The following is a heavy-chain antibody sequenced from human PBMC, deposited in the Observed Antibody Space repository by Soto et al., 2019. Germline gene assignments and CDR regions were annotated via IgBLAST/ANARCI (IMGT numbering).Heavy chain of an antibody. CDR2: IYYSGST. CDR1: GGSISSYY. V-gene: IGHV4-59*01. CDR3: ARGEVRQPWNWFDP. D-gene: IGHD3-10*01. Sequence: ASETLSLTCTVSGGSISSYYWSWIRQPPGKGLEWIGYIYYSGSTNYNPSLKSRVTISVDTSKNQFSLKLSSVTAADTAVYYCARGEVRQPWNWFDPWGQGTLVTVSS. J-gene: IGHJ5*02.